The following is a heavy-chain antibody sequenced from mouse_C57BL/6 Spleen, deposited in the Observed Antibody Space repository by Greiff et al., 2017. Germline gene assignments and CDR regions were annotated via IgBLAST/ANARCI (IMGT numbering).Heavy chain of an antibody. CDR2: ISDGGSYT. J-gene: IGHJ3*01. D-gene: IGHD2-4*01. V-gene: IGHV5-4*01. CDR1: GFTFSSYA. CDR3: AREGIYYDPSAWFAY. Sequence: EVKLVESGGGLVKPGGSLKLSCAASGFTFSSYAMSWVRQTPEKRLEWVATISDGGSYTYYPDNVKGRFTISRDNAKNNLYLQMRHLKSEDTAMYYCAREGIYYDPSAWFAYWGQGTLVTVSA.